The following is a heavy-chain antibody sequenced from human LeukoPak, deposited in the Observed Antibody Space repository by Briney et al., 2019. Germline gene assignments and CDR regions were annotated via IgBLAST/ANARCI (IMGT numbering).Heavy chain of an antibody. Sequence: GGSLRLSCAASGFTFSNYAMNWVRQAPGKGLEWVSGNSGSGSSTEYADSVKGRFTISRDNSKNTLYLQMNSLRAEDTAIYYCARSGSSSWYFGWFDPWGQGTLVTVSS. V-gene: IGHV3-23*01. CDR2: NSGSGSST. CDR1: GFTFSNYA. D-gene: IGHD6-13*01. J-gene: IGHJ5*02. CDR3: ARSGSSSWYFGWFDP.